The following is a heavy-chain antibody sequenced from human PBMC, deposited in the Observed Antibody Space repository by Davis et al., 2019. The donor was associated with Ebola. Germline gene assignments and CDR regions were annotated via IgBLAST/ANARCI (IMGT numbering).Heavy chain of an antibody. CDR1: GFAFSNAW. D-gene: IGHD5-18*01. J-gene: IGHJ4*02. CDR3: TTVGGYIYGKRGY. V-gene: IGHV3-15*07. Sequence: PGGSLRLSCAVSGFAFSNAWMNWVRQAPGKGLEWVGRIKRKADGGTTDHAAPVKGRFTISREDSKNTLYLQMNSLKTEDTAVYYCTTVGGYIYGKRGYWGQGALVTVSS. CDR2: IKRKADGGTT.